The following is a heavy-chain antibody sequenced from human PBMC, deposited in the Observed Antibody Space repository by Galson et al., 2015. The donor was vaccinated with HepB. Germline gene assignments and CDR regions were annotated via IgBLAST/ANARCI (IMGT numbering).Heavy chain of an antibody. Sequence: SVKVSCKASGYTFTSYGISWVRQAPGQGLEWMGWISAYNGNTNYAQKLQGRVTMTTDTSTSTAYMELRSLRSDDTAVYYCARDPWRYYYDSSGYYSPFDYWGQGTLVTVSS. CDR2: ISAYNGNT. D-gene: IGHD3-22*01. CDR3: ARDPWRYYYDSSGYYSPFDY. J-gene: IGHJ4*02. V-gene: IGHV1-18*01. CDR1: GYTFTSYG.